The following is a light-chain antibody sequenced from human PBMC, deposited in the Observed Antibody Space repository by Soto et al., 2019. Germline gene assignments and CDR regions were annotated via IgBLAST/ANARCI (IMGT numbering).Light chain of an antibody. J-gene: IGLJ2*01. Sequence: QSVLTQPPSASGTPGQRVTISCSGSSYNIGSNYVYWYQQFPGSAPKLLIYRNDQRPSVVPDRFSGSKSGTSASLAISGPRSEDEADYYCAAWDDSLSAVVFGGGTKLTVL. CDR2: RND. CDR1: SYNIGSNY. CDR3: AAWDDSLSAVV. V-gene: IGLV1-47*01.